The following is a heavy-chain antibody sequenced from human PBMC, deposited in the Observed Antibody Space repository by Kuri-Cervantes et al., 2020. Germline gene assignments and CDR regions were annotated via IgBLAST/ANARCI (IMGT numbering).Heavy chain of an antibody. J-gene: IGHJ5*02. D-gene: IGHD4-17*01. CDR1: GFTFSSYA. CDR2: ISYDGSNK. Sequence: LSLTCAASGFTFSSYAMHWVRQAPGKGLEWVAVISYDGSNKYYADSVKGRFTISRDNSKNTLYLQMNSLRAEDTAVYYCAKEGHTGGDYGDNAGSWGQGTLVTVSS. CDR3: AKEGHTGGDYGDNAGS. V-gene: IGHV3-30-3*01.